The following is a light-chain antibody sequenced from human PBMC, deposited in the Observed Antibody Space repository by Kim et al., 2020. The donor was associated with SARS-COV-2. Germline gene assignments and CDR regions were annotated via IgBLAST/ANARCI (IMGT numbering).Light chain of an antibody. J-gene: IGKJ1*01. CDR2: AAS. CDR1: QAISNH. Sequence: DIQMTQSPSAMSASVGDRVTITCRASQAISNHLAWFQQKPGKVPKCLIYAASSLQSGVPSRFSGSGSGTEFTLTISSLQPEDFATYYCLQHHTYPRTFGQGTKVDIK. CDR3: LQHHTYPRT. V-gene: IGKV1-17*03.